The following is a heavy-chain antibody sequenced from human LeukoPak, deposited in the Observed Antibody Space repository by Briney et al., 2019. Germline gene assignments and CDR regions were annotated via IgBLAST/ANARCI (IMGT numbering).Heavy chain of an antibody. D-gene: IGHD3-22*01. J-gene: IGHJ3*02. CDR2: IYYSGST. V-gene: IGHV4-59*08. CDR3: ARLAQVYDSSGYRDAFDI. CDR1: GGCMSSDY. Sequence: LCLSCTGAGGCMSSDYWSWIRQPPREGLEWIGYIYYSGSTNYNPSLKSRVTISVDTSKNQFSLKLSSVTAADTAVYYCARLAQVYDSSGYRDAFDIWGQGTMVTVSS.